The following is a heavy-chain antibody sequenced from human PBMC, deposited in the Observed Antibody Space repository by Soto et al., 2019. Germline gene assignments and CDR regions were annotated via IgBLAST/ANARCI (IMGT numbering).Heavy chain of an antibody. CDR3: AREGYCISTSCYASALDY. D-gene: IGHD2-2*01. CDR2: ISAYNGNT. CDR1: GYTFTSYG. J-gene: IGHJ4*02. V-gene: IGHV1-18*01. Sequence: ASVKVSFKASGYTFTSYGISWVRQAPGQGLEWMGWISAYNGNTDYPQKLQGRVTMTTDTSTSTAYMELRSLRSDDTAVYYCAREGYCISTSCYASALDYWGQGTLVTSPQ.